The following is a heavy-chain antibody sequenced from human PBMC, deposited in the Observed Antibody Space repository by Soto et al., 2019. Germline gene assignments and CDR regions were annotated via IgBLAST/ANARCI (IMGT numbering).Heavy chain of an antibody. CDR1: GFIFRNYA. V-gene: IGHV3-30-3*01. D-gene: IGHD3-22*01. CDR2: ISYDGSNQ. J-gene: IGHJ4*02. Sequence: QVQLVESGGGVVQPGRSLRLSCAASGFIFRNYAMHWVRQVRQAPGKGLEWVAVISYDGSNQFYADSVKGRFTISRDDSKNTLYLQMNRLRADDTAVYYCARDDYSSTGRNSGFDYWGQGTLVTVSS. CDR3: ARDDYSSTGRNSGFDY.